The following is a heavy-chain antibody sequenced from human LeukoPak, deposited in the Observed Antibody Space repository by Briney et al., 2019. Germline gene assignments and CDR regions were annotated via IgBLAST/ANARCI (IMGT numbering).Heavy chain of an antibody. CDR2: ISSNGGST. V-gene: IGHV3-64D*06. Sequence: GGSLRLSCAASGFTFSNYEMNWVRQAPGKGLEYVSAISSNGGSTYYADSVKGRFTISRDNSKNTLYLQMSSLRAEDTAVYYCVKGPYYDILTGYYQGDHDAFDIWGQGTMVTVSS. CDR1: GFTFSNYE. CDR3: VKGPYYDILTGYYQGDHDAFDI. D-gene: IGHD3-9*01. J-gene: IGHJ3*02.